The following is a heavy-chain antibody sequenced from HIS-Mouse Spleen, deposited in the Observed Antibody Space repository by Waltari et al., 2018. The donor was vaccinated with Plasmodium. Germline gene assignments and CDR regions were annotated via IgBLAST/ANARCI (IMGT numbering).Heavy chain of an antibody. V-gene: IGHV3-7*01. CDR3: ASSWYWYFDL. CDR1: GFTFRSYW. J-gene: IGHJ2*01. CDR2: IKQDGSEK. Sequence: EVQLVESGGGLVQPGGSLRLSCAASGFTFRSYWMSWVRRAPGKGLEGVANIKQDGSEKYYVDSVKGRFTISRDNAKNSLYLQMNSLRAEDTAVYYCASSWYWYFDLWGRGTLVTVSS. D-gene: IGHD6-13*01.